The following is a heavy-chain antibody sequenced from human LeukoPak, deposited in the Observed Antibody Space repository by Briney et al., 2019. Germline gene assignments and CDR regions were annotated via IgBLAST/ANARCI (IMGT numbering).Heavy chain of an antibody. CDR1: GGSISSSSYY. CDR2: IYYSGST. Sequence: SETLSLTCTVSGGSISSSSYYWGWIRQPPGKGLEWIGRIYYSGSTYYNHSLKIRVTISVDTSKNQFSLKLSSVTAAYTAVYYCARDPRYYYDSSGYYALGMDVWGKGTTVTVSS. D-gene: IGHD3-22*01. V-gene: IGHV4-39*07. J-gene: IGHJ6*04. CDR3: ARDPRYYYDSSGYYALGMDV.